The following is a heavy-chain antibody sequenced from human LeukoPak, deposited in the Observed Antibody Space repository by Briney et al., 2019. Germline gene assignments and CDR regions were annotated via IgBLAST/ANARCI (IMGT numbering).Heavy chain of an antibody. CDR3: AELGITMIGGV. CDR2: ISSSSSYI. CDR1: GFTFSSYS. J-gene: IGHJ6*04. D-gene: IGHD3-10*02. Sequence: PGGSLRLSCAASGFTFSSYSMNWVRQAPGKGLEWVSSISSSSSYIYYADSVKGRFTISRDNAKNSMYLQMNSLRAEDTAVYYCAELGITMIGGVWGKGTTVTISS. V-gene: IGHV3-21*01.